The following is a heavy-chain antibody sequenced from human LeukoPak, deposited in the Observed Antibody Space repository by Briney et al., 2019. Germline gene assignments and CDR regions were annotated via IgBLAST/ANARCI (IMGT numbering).Heavy chain of an antibody. Sequence: GGSLRLSCAASGFIFSSYAMHWVRQAPGRGLEWVAVISYDGSNKYYADSVKGRFTISRDNSRNTLYLQMNSLRAEDTAVYYCARGGSGWDAAFDIWGQGTMVTVSS. CDR1: GFIFSSYA. CDR3: ARGGSGWDAAFDI. J-gene: IGHJ3*02. V-gene: IGHV3-30-3*01. CDR2: ISYDGSNK. D-gene: IGHD6-19*01.